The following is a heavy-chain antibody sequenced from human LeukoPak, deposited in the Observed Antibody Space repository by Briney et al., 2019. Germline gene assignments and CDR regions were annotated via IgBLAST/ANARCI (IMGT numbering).Heavy chain of an antibody. J-gene: IGHJ4*02. Sequence: SGTLSLTCAVSGVSISSSNWWSWVRQTPGKDLEWIGEIYHSGSTNYNPSLKSRVTISTDTSKNQFSLKLSSVTAADTAVYYCARSFWVYYFDYWGQGTLVTVSS. CDR2: IYHSGST. CDR1: GVSISSSNW. D-gene: IGHD3-3*01. V-gene: IGHV4-4*02. CDR3: ARSFWVYYFDY.